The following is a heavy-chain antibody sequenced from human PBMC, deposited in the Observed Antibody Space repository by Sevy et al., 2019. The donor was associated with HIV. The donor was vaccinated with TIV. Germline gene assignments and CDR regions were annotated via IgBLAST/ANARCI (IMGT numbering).Heavy chain of an antibody. CDR3: GREMISMVPGVPDAFDI. V-gene: IGHV3-64D*06. CDR1: GFTFSSYA. Sequence: GGSLRLSCSASGFTFSSYAMHWVRQAPGKGLEYVSAISSNGGSTYYADSVKGRFTISRDNSKNTLYLQMSSLRAEDTAVYYCGREMISMVPGVPDAFDIWGQGTMVTVSS. J-gene: IGHJ3*02. D-gene: IGHD3-10*01. CDR2: ISSNGGST.